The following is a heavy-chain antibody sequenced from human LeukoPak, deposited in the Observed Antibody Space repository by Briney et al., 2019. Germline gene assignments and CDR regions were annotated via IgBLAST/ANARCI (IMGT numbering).Heavy chain of an antibody. D-gene: IGHD3-22*01. CDR2: ISTSSSTI. Sequence: PGGSLRLSCAASGFTFSSYSMNWVRQAPGKGLEWISYISTSSSTIYYAGSVKGRFTISRDNAKNSLYLQMNSLRDEDTAVYYCARDVSMIEGLKNYWGQGTLVTVSS. J-gene: IGHJ4*02. CDR3: ARDVSMIEGLKNY. V-gene: IGHV3-48*02. CDR1: GFTFSSYS.